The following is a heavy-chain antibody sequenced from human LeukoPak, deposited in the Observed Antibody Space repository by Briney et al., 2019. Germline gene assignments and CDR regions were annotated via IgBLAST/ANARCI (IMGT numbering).Heavy chain of an antibody. Sequence: PGGSLRLSCAASGFTFSSYSMNWVRRAPGKGLEWVSSISSSSSYIYYADSVKGRFTISRDNAKNSLYLQMNSLRAEDTAVYYCARGYYDFWSGYYYYMDVWGKGTTVTVSS. D-gene: IGHD3-3*01. CDR1: GFTFSSYS. CDR2: ISSSSSYI. J-gene: IGHJ6*03. V-gene: IGHV3-21*01. CDR3: ARGYYDFWSGYYYYMDV.